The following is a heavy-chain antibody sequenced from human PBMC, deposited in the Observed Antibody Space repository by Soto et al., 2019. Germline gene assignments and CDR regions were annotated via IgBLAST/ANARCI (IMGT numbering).Heavy chain of an antibody. CDR2: ISSSSSYI. Sequence: GGSLRLSCAASGFTFSGYSMNWVRQSPGKGLEWVSSISSSSSYIYYADSVKGRFTISRDNAKNSLYLQMNSLRAEDTAVYYCSRDRLNYDILTGYYSSGMDVWGQGTTVTVSS. D-gene: IGHD3-9*01. CDR1: GFTFSGYS. J-gene: IGHJ6*02. V-gene: IGHV3-21*01. CDR3: SRDRLNYDILTGYYSSGMDV.